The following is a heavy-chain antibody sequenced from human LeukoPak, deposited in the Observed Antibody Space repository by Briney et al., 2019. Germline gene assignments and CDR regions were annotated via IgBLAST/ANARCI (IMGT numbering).Heavy chain of an antibody. CDR2: ISSSVITI. CDR1: GFTFSDYY. V-gene: IGHV3-11*01. Sequence: GGSLRLSCATSGFTFSDYYMSWIRHAPGKGLEGVSYISSSVITIYYTDSVKGRNTISRDNAKTSMYLQMNSLRAADPALSYCARPDSHSWYPNWFGPWGQGTLVTVSS. D-gene: IGHD6-13*01. CDR3: ARPDSHSWYPNWFGP. J-gene: IGHJ5*02.